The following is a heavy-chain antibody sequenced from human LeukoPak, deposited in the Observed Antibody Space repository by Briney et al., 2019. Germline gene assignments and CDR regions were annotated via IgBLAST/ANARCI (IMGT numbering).Heavy chain of an antibody. CDR2: IYHSGST. CDR3: ARITDRYYYDSSGYYDY. Sequence: SETLSLTCTVSGYSISSGYYWGWIRQPPGKGLEWIGSIYHSGSTYYNPSLKSRVTISVDTSKNQFSLKLSSVTAADTAVYYCARITDRYYYDSSGYYDYWGQGTLVTVSS. CDR1: GYSISSGYY. J-gene: IGHJ4*02. V-gene: IGHV4-38-2*02. D-gene: IGHD3-22*01.